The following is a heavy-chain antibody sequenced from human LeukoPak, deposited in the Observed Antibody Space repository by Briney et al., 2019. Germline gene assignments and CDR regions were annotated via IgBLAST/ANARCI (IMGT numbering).Heavy chain of an antibody. CDR2: IRYDGSNK. D-gene: IGHD5-24*01. CDR1: GFTFSSYG. CDR3: AKDGEMATNEDAFDI. J-gene: IGHJ3*02. V-gene: IGHV3-30*02. Sequence: GGSLRLSCAASGFTFSSYGMHWVRQAPGKGLEWVAFIRYDGSNKYYADSVKGRFTISRDNSKNTLYLQMNSLRAEDTAVYYCAKDGEMATNEDAFDIWGQGTMVTVSS.